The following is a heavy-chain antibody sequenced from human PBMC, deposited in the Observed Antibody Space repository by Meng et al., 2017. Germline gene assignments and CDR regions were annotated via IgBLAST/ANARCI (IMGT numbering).Heavy chain of an antibody. V-gene: IGHV4-39*07. J-gene: IGHJ5*02. CDR3: ARGRVVNWFDP. Sequence: LRPRDSGPGLVKPSETLSLTCTVSGGSISSSSYYWGWIRQPPGKGLEWIGSIYYSGSTYYNPSLKSRVTISVDTSKNQFSLKLSSVTAADTAVYYCARGRVVNWFDPWGQGTLVTVSS. D-gene: IGHD2-15*01. CDR2: IYYSGST. CDR1: GGSISSSSYY.